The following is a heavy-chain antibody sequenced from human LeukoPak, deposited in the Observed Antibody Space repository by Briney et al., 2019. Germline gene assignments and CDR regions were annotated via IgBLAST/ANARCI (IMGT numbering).Heavy chain of an antibody. V-gene: IGHV1-8*01. CDR2: MNPNSGNT. Sequence: GASVKVSCKASGYTFTSNDINWVRQATGQGLEWMGWMNPNSGNTGYAQKFQGRVTMTRNTSISTAYMELSSLRSEDTAVYYCARVFRYQLLSGYYYYYGMDVWGQGTTVTVSS. CDR3: ARVFRYQLLSGYYYYYGMDV. CDR1: GYTFTSND. J-gene: IGHJ6*02. D-gene: IGHD2-2*01.